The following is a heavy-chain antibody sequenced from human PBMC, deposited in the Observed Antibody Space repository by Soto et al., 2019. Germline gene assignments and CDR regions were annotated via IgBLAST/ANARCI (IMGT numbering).Heavy chain of an antibody. V-gene: IGHV3-30*18. J-gene: IGHJ4*02. CDR2: ISYDGSNK. Sequence: GGSLRLSCAASGFTFSSYGMHWVRQAPGKGLEWVAVISYDGSNKYYADSVKGRFTISRDNSKNTLYLQMNSLRAEDTAVYYCAKDRCRIAVAAPFDYWGQGTLVTVSS. CDR3: AKDRCRIAVAAPFDY. D-gene: IGHD6-19*01. CDR1: GFTFSSYG.